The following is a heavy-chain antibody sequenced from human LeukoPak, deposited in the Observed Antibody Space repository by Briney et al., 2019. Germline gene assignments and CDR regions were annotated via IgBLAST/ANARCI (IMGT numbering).Heavy chain of an antibody. D-gene: IGHD2-15*01. Sequence: SETLSLTCAVYGGSFSGYYWSWIRQPAGKGLEWIGRIYTSGITNYNPSLKSRVTMSVDTSKNQFSLKLISVTAADTAVYYCAREAGWSDYYYYMDVWGKGTTVTISS. CDR1: GGSFSGYY. CDR3: AREAGWSDYYYYMDV. J-gene: IGHJ6*03. V-gene: IGHV4-4*07. CDR2: IYTSGIT.